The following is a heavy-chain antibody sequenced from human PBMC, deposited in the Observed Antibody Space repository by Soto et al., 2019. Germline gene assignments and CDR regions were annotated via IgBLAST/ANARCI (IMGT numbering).Heavy chain of an antibody. J-gene: IGHJ5*02. CDR3: ASMATSGTLKWFDT. V-gene: IGHV1-8*01. CDR2: MNPNSGNG. CDR1: GYAFSNND. Sequence: QVQLVQSGAEVKKPGASVKVSCQASGYAFSNNDISWVRQGTGQGLEWMGWMNPNSGNGGYAQKFQGRVTTTRDTATTTPYMGLSSMTSDDTSIYYCASMATSGTLKWFDTWGEGTLVTVSS.